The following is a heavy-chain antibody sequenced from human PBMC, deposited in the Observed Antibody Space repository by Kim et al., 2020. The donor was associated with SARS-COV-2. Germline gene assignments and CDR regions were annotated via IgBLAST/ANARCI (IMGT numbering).Heavy chain of an antibody. CDR3: ARDAVGYYFAY. D-gene: IGHD1-26*01. V-gene: IGHV1-46*01. Sequence: SYAQKFQGRVTMTRDTSTSTVYMELSSLRSEDTAVYYCARDAVGYYFAYWGQGTLVTVSS. J-gene: IGHJ4*02.